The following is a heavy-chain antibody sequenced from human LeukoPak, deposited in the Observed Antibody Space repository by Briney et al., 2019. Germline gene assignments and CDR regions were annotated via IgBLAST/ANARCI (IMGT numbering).Heavy chain of an antibody. J-gene: IGHJ6*03. CDR1: GGSISSYY. CDR3: ARDVKTDPPPYYYYMDV. CDR2: IYTSGST. Sequence: PSETLSLTCTVSGGSISSYYWSWIRQPAGKGLEWLGRIYTSGSTNYNPSLKSRVTMSVDTSKNQFSLKLSSVTAADTAVYYCARDVKTDPPPYYYYMDVWGKGTTVTVSS. V-gene: IGHV4-4*07.